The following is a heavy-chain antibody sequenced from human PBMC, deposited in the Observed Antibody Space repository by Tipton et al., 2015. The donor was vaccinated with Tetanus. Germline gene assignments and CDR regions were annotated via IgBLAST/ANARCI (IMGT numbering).Heavy chain of an antibody. J-gene: IGHJ4*02. CDR1: GGSTSQYY. V-gene: IGHV4-59*01. Sequence: TLSLTCTVSGGSTSQYYWHWIRQPPGKGLDWIGYINYSGSTDYKPSLKSRVSISLDKSKNQFSLRLSPVTAADTAVYYCARVIYDILTGYHIDYWGQGTLVTVSS. CDR2: INYSGST. D-gene: IGHD3-9*01. CDR3: ARVIYDILTGYHIDY.